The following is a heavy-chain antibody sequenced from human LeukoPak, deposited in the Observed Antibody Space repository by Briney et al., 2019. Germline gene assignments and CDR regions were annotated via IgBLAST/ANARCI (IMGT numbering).Heavy chain of an antibody. D-gene: IGHD6-13*01. V-gene: IGHV3-23*01. CDR2: ISGSGGST. Sequence: PGGSLRLSCAASGFTFSSYAMSWVRQAPGKGLEWVSAISGSGGSTYYADSVKGRFTISRDNSKNTLYLQMNSLRAEDTAVYYCAKDAELDIAAAGTWFDYWGQGTLVTVSS. CDR1: GFTFSSYA. J-gene: IGHJ4*02. CDR3: AKDAELDIAAAGTWFDY.